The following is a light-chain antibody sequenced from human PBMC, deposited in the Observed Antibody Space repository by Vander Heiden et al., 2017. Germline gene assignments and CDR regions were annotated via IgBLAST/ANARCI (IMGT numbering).Light chain of an antibody. V-gene: IGLV1-44*01. CDR1: NSNIGSNA. CDR3: ETWDDNLNALV. Sequence: QSVLTQPPSASGTPGPRVTISCSGSNSNIGSNAVNWYQQLPGTAPKLLIYSKNQRPSGVPDRFSGSKSGASASLAISGLQSEDEADYYCETWDDNLNALVFGGGTRLTVL. J-gene: IGLJ2*01. CDR2: SKN.